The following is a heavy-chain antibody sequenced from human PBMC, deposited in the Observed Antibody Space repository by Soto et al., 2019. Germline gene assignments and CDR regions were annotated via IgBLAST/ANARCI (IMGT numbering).Heavy chain of an antibody. CDR3: ARSRLMVYDPFDI. V-gene: IGHV1-46*01. J-gene: IGHJ3*02. CDR2: INPSGGST. Sequence: ASVKVSCKASGYTFTSYYMHWVRQAPGQGLEWMGVINPSGGSTSYAQKFQGRVTMTRDTSTSTVYMELSSLRSEDTAVYYCARSRLMVYDPFDIWGHGTVVTVSS. CDR1: GYTFTSYY. D-gene: IGHD2-8*01.